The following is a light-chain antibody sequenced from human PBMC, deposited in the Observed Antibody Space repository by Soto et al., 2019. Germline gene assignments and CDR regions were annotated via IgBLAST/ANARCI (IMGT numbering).Light chain of an antibody. Sequence: EIVLIQSLATLSLSPGERATLSCRASQSVGSYLAWYQHKPGQAPRLLISDASNRATGIPDRFSGSGSGTDFALTISRLEPEDFAVYYCQQYGSSGTFGQGTKVDIK. CDR2: DAS. CDR1: QSVGSY. J-gene: IGKJ1*01. V-gene: IGKV3-20*01. CDR3: QQYGSSGT.